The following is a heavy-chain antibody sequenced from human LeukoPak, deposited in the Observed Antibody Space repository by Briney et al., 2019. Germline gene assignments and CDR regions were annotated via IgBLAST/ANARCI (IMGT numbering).Heavy chain of an antibody. CDR1: GYSFTSYW. V-gene: IGHV5-10-1*01. D-gene: IGHD5-18*01. CDR2: IDPSDSYT. CDR3: ATVDTAMVTRDSYCYGMDV. J-gene: IGHJ6*04. Sequence: GESLRISCKGSGYSFTSYWISWVRQMPGKGLEWMGRIDPSDSYTNYSPSFQGHVTISADKSISTAYLQWSSLKASDTAMYYCATVDTAMVTRDSYCYGMDVWGKGTTVTVSS.